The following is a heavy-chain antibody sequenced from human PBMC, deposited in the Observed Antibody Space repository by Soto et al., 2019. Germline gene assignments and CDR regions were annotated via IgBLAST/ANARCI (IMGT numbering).Heavy chain of an antibody. CDR3: ARGGSFYDY. CDR1: GYSFSEYW. V-gene: IGHV5-51*01. D-gene: IGHD1-26*01. Sequence: EVQLVQSGAEVKQPEESLRISCKASGYSFSEYWIGWVRQVPGKGLEWMGIIYPGDSETRYSPSFRGLVTISADKSISTAYLEWSSLKASDTAVYYCARGGSFYDYWGQGTLVTVSS. CDR2: IYPGDSET. J-gene: IGHJ4*02.